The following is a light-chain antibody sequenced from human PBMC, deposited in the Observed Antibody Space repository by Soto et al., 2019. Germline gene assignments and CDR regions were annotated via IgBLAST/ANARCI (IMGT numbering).Light chain of an antibody. Sequence: DLQMTQSPSTLSASVGDRVTITCRASQSISSWLAWYQQKPGKAPNLLIYKASTLQSGVPSRFSGSGSGTEFTLTISSLQPDDFATYYCRHYNSYPLTFGGGTKVEIK. V-gene: IGKV1-5*03. CDR2: KAS. J-gene: IGKJ4*01. CDR3: RHYNSYPLT. CDR1: QSISSW.